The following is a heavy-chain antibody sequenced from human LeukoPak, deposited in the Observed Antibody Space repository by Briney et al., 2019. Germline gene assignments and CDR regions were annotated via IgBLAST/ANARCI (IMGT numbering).Heavy chain of an antibody. CDR3: AELGITMIGGV. J-gene: IGHJ6*04. CDR2: ISTSSSYI. V-gene: IGHV3-48*03. CDR1: GFTFSSYE. Sequence: GGSLRLSCAASGFTFSSYEMNWVRQAPGKGLAWVSSISTSSSYIYYADSVKGRFTISRDNAKNSLYLQMNSLRAEDTAVYYCAELGITMIGGVWGKGTTVTISS. D-gene: IGHD3-10*02.